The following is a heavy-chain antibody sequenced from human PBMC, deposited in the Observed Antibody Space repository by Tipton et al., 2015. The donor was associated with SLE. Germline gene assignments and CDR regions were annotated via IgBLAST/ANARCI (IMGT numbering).Heavy chain of an antibody. CDR1: GDPINSGSYF. CDR3: ARQRSPREYSYGSLDS. D-gene: IGHD5-18*01. V-gene: IGHV4-61*02. Sequence: TLFLTCSVSGDPINSGSYFWSWIRQPAGKGLEWIGRIYTSGNTNYNSSLKSRVTISIDTSTNQFSLKLSSVTAADTAVYYCARQRSPREYSYGSLDSWGQGTLVTVSS. CDR2: IYTSGNT. J-gene: IGHJ4*02.